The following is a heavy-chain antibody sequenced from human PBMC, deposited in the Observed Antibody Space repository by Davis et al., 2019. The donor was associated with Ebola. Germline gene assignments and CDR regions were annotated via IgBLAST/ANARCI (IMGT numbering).Heavy chain of an antibody. CDR1: GFTFSSYP. CDR3: ARDRGGYRYDP. V-gene: IGHV3-30-3*01. Sequence: PGGSLRLSCAASGFTFSSYPMHWVRQAPGKGLEWVAVISFDGYSEYYADSVKGRFTISRDNSKNTLYLQMNSLRPEDTAVYSCARDRGGYRYDPWGQGTLVTVSS. J-gene: IGHJ5*02. D-gene: IGHD3-10*01. CDR2: ISFDGYSE.